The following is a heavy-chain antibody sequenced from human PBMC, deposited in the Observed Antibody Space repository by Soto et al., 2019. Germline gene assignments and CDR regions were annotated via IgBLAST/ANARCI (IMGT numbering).Heavy chain of an antibody. CDR1: GFTVSSNY. Sequence: LRLSCAASGFTVSSNYMSWVRQAPGKGLEWVSVIYRGGSTYYADSVKGRFTISRDNSKNMLYLQMNSLRAEDTAVFFCARSGYSSSWTGYYFDYWGQGTLVTVSS. V-gene: IGHV3-53*01. CDR3: ARSGYSSSWTGYYFDY. J-gene: IGHJ4*02. CDR2: IYRGGST. D-gene: IGHD6-13*01.